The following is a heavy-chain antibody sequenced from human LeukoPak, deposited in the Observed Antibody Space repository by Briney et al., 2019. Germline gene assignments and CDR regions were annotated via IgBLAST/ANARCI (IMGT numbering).Heavy chain of an antibody. V-gene: IGHV3-53*01. CDR2: IYSGGST. Sequence: PGGSLRLSCAASGFTVSSNYMSWVRQAPGKGLEWVSVIYSGGSTYYADSVKGRFTISRDDSKNTLYLQMNSLRAEDTAVYYCAKGLANAGDYYFDYWGQGTLVTVSS. D-gene: IGHD6-19*01. CDR1: GFTVSSNY. CDR3: AKGLANAGDYYFDY. J-gene: IGHJ4*02.